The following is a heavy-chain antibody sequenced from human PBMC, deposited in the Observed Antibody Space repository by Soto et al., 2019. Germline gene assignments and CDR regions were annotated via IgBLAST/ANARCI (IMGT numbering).Heavy chain of an antibody. Sequence: GSLRLSCAASGFTFSSYAMSWVRQAPGKGLEWVSAISGSGGSTYYADSVKGRFTISRDNSKNTLYLQMNSLRAEDTAVYYCAKDEVLAYYYDSSGYYYAIYWGQGTLVTVSS. V-gene: IGHV3-23*01. D-gene: IGHD3-22*01. CDR1: GFTFSSYA. CDR3: AKDEVLAYYYDSSGYYYAIY. J-gene: IGHJ4*02. CDR2: ISGSGGST.